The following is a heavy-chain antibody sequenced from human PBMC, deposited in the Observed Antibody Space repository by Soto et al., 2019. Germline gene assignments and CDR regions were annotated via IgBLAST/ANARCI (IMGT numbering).Heavy chain of an antibody. CDR3: ARDYCSGTPCYEFDY. CDR2: IYPGDSDT. CDR1: GYRFTNYW. V-gene: IGHV5-51*01. J-gene: IGHJ4*02. Sequence: GESLKISCKGSGYRFTNYWIGWVRQMPGKGLEWMGIIYPGDSDTRYSPSFQSQVTISADKSINTAYLQWSSLKASDTAMYYCARDYCSGTPCYEFDYWGQGTQVTVSS. D-gene: IGHD2-2*01.